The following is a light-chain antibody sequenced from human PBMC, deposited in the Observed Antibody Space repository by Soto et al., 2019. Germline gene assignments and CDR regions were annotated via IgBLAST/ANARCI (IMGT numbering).Light chain of an antibody. V-gene: IGKV1-5*01. CDR1: QNIERY. CDR2: DAS. J-gene: IGKJ1*01. Sequence: DIHMTQSPSTLSASVGYIFTITCRASQNIERYMAWYQQKPGRAPSLIIYDASTLERGVPSRLRGSGYGTELTIIISNLQTDDFETYYCQQFKDYVWTFGQGTKVDIK. CDR3: QQFKDYVWT.